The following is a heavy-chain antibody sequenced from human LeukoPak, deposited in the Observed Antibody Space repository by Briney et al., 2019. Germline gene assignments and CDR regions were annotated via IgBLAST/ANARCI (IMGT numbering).Heavy chain of an antibody. CDR1: GGSFSGYY. D-gene: IGHD3-22*01. V-gene: IGHV4-34*01. Sequence: SETLSLTCAVYGGSFSGYYWSWIRQPPGKGLEWIGSVYYSGTTYYNASLKGRVTISVDTSKNQFSLRLSSVTAADTAVYYCARVTGYMIEDYFDYWGQGTLVTVSS. J-gene: IGHJ4*02. CDR3: ARVTGYMIEDYFDY. CDR2: VYYSGTT.